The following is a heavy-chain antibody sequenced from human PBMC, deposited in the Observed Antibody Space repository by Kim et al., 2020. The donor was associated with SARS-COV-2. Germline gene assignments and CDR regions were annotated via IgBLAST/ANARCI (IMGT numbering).Heavy chain of an antibody. CDR1: GSFRGSY. D-gene: IGHD3-10*01. CDR2: IYDNGGT. CDR3: ARQSGYFYNSGGGSGWFDP. V-gene: IGHV4-59*08. Sequence: SETLSLTCTVSGSFRGSYWTWIRQPPGKGLEWIGYIYDNGGTEYNPSLGSRVTLSLDTSKNQFSLHLRSATAADTAVYFCARQSGYFYNSGGGSGWFDPWGQETLVIVSS. J-gene: IGHJ5*02.